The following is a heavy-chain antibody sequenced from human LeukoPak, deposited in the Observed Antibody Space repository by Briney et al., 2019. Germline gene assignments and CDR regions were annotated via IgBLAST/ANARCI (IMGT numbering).Heavy chain of an antibody. V-gene: IGHV3-48*03. J-gene: IGHJ3*02. CDR3: ARDCGGGSCYGPYDAFDI. D-gene: IGHD2-15*01. CDR1: GFTFSSYE. Sequence: PGGSLRLSCAASGFTFSSYEMNWVRHATGKGLVGVSYISSSGSTIYYADSVKGRFTISRDNAKNSLYLQMNSLRAEDTAVYYCARDCGGGSCYGPYDAFDIWGQGTMVTVSS. CDR2: ISSSGSTI.